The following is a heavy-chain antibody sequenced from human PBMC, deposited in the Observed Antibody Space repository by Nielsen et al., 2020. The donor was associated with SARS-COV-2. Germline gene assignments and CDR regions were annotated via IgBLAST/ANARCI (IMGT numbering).Heavy chain of an antibody. Sequence: GESLKISCAASGFTFSSYWMSWVRQAPGKGLEWVANIKQDGSEKYYVDSVKGRFTISRDNAKNSLYLQMNSLRAEDTAVYYCARDSYCSGGSCYSRGFDYWGQGTLVTVSS. CDR2: IKQDGSEK. J-gene: IGHJ4*02. CDR3: ARDSYCSGGSCYSRGFDY. CDR1: GFTFSSYW. V-gene: IGHV3-7*01. D-gene: IGHD2-15*01.